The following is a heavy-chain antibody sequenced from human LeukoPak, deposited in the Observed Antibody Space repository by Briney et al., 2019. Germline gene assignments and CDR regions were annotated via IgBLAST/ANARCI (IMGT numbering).Heavy chain of an antibody. V-gene: IGHV3-23*01. Sequence: GGSLRLSCAASGFTFSSYGMSWVRQAPGKGLEWVSAISGSGGSTYYADSVKGRFTISRDNSKNTLYLQMNSLRAEDTAVYYCARDRKRFGEFFTHPNRAPVDYWGQGTLVTVSS. D-gene: IGHD3-10*01. CDR2: ISGSGGST. CDR3: ARDRKRFGEFFTHPNRAPVDY. J-gene: IGHJ4*02. CDR1: GFTFSSYG.